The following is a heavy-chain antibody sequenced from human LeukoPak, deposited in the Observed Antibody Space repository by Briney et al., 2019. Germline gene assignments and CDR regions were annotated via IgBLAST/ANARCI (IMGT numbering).Heavy chain of an antibody. D-gene: IGHD3-10*01. Sequence: GGSLRLSCAASGFTVSSNYMSWVRQAPGKGLEWVSVIYSGGSTYYADSVKGRFTISRDNSKSTLYLQMNSLRAEDTAVYYCARVLLWFGDRYFDYWGQGTLVTVSS. CDR3: ARVLLWFGDRYFDY. CDR1: GFTVSSNY. J-gene: IGHJ4*02. V-gene: IGHV3-66*01. CDR2: IYSGGST.